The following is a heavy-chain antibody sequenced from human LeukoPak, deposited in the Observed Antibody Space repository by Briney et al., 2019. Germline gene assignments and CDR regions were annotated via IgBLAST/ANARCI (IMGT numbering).Heavy chain of an antibody. Sequence: GRSLRLSCAASGFTFSSYAMHWVRQAPGKGLEWVAVISYDGSNKYYADSVKGRFTISRDNSKNTLYLQMNSLRAEDTAVYYCARAQKLRYFDWLAFDIWGQGTMVTVSS. CDR2: ISYDGSNK. J-gene: IGHJ3*02. CDR1: GFTFSSYA. D-gene: IGHD3-9*01. CDR3: ARAQKLRYFDWLAFDI. V-gene: IGHV3-30-3*01.